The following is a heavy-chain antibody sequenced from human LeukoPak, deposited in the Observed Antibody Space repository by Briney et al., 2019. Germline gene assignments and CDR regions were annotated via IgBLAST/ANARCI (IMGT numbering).Heavy chain of an antibody. CDR2: IYPGDSDT. J-gene: IGHJ3*02. CDR1: GYSFTSYW. V-gene: IGHV5-51*01. CDR3: ARRSTSTSCYLTDAFDI. Sequence: GESLKISCKGSGYSFTSYWIGWVRQMPGKGLEWMGIIYPGDSDTRYSPSFQGQVTISADKSISTAYLQWSSLKASDTAMYYCARRSTSTSCYLTDAFDIWGEGTMATVAS. D-gene: IGHD2-2*01.